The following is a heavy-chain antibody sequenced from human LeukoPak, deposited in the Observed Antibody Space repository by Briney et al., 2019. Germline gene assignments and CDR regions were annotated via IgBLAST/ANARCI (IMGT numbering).Heavy chain of an antibody. Sequence: PGGSLRLSCAATGFTFNNYGMHWVRQAPGKGLEWVTFIRYDGSNKFYADSVKGRFTVSRDNSNNMLYLQMNSLRAEDTAVYYCAKETGYSSPDYWGQGTLVTVSS. CDR2: IRYDGSNK. D-gene: IGHD6-13*01. J-gene: IGHJ4*02. V-gene: IGHV3-30*02. CDR3: AKETGYSSPDY. CDR1: GFTFNNYG.